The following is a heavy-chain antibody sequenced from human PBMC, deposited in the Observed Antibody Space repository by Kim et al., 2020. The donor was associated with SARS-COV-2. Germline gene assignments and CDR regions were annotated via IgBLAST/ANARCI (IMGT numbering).Heavy chain of an antibody. Sequence: ASVKVSCKASGYTFTSYYMHWVRQAPGQGLEWMGIINPSGGSTSYAQKFQGRVTMTRDTSTSTVYMELSSLRSEDTAVYYCARRKITIFGVVSGPYGMDVWGQGTTVTDAS. CDR1: GYTFTSYY. CDR2: INPSGGST. V-gene: IGHV1-46*01. D-gene: IGHD3-3*01. J-gene: IGHJ6*02. CDR3: ARRKITIFGVVSGPYGMDV.